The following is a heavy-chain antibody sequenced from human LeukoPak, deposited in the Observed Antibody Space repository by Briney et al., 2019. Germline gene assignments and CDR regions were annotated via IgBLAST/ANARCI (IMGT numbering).Heavy chain of an antibody. CDR2: ISYDGSNK. V-gene: IGHV3-30*18. CDR1: GSTFSSYG. D-gene: IGHD4-17*01. Sequence: GGSLRLSCAASGSTFSSYGMHWVRQAPGKGLEWVAVISYDGSNKYYADSVKGRFTISRDSSKNTLYLQMNSLRAEDTAVYYCAKAYGDYVYYYYGMDVWGQGTTVTVSS. J-gene: IGHJ6*02. CDR3: AKAYGDYVYYYYGMDV.